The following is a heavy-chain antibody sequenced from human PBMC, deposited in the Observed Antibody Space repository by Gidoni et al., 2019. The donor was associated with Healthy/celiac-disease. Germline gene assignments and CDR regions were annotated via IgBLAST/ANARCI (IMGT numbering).Heavy chain of an antibody. CDR1: GFTFSSYS. CDR3: ARDRWTVDTAMTILGRYYYYYGMDV. CDR2: ISSSSSYI. J-gene: IGHJ6*02. Sequence: EVQLVESGGGLVKPGGSLRLSCAASGFTFSSYSMNWVRQAPGKGLEWVSSISSSSSYIYYADSVKGRFTISRDNAKNSLYLQMNSLRAEDTAVYYCARDRWTVDTAMTILGRYYYYYGMDVWGQGTTVTVSS. V-gene: IGHV3-21*01. D-gene: IGHD5-18*01.